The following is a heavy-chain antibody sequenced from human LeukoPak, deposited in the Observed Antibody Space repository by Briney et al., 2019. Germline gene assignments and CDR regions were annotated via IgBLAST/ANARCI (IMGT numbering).Heavy chain of an antibody. CDR3: ARDRSSRDALDI. J-gene: IGHJ3*02. CDR2: IIPIFGTA. V-gene: IGHV1-69*13. Sequence: GASVKVSCKASGGTFSSYAISWVRQAPGQGLEWMGGIIPIFGTANYAQKFQGRVTITADESTSTAYMELSSLRSEDTAVYYCARDRSSRDALDIWGQGTMVTVSS. CDR1: GGTFSSYA. D-gene: IGHD2-2*01.